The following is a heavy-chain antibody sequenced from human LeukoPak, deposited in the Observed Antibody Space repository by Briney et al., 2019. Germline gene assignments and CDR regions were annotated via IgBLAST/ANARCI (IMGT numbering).Heavy chain of an antibody. CDR1: GGSISSYY. V-gene: IGHV4-39*01. J-gene: IGHJ4*02. CDR2: IYYSGST. D-gene: IGHD3-10*01. Sequence: SETLSLTCTVSGGSISSYYWGWIRQPPGKGLEWIGSIYYSGSTYYNPSLKSRVTISVDTSKNQFSLKLSSVTAADTAVYYCARHERGVTYDYWGQGTLVTVSS. CDR3: ARHERGVTYDY.